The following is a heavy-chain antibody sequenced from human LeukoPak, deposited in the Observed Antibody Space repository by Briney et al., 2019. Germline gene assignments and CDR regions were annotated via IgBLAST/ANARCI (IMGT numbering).Heavy chain of an antibody. CDR1: GFTVSSNY. J-gene: IGHJ3*02. V-gene: IGHV3-53*01. D-gene: IGHD6-13*01. Sequence: GGSLRLSCAASGFTVSSNYMSCVRQAPGKGLEWVSVIYSGGSTYYADSVKGRFTISRDNSKNTLYLQMNSLRAEDTAVYYCAREEQQLANDAFDIWGQGTMVTVSS. CDR2: IYSGGST. CDR3: AREEQQLANDAFDI.